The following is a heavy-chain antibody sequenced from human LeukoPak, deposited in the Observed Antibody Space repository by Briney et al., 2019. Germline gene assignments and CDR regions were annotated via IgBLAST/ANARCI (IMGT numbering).Heavy chain of an antibody. D-gene: IGHD6-13*01. Sequence: KSSETLSLTCTVSGGSISSSSYYWGWIRQPPGKGLEWIGSIYYSGSTYYNPSLKSRVTISVDTSKNQFSLKLSSVTAADTAVYYCARYYTGIAAAELAPWFDPWGQGTLVTVSS. CDR2: IYYSGST. J-gene: IGHJ5*02. CDR3: ARYYTGIAAAELAPWFDP. V-gene: IGHV4-39*01. CDR1: GGSISSSSYY.